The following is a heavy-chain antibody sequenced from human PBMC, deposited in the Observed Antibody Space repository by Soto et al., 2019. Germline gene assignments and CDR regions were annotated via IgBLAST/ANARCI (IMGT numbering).Heavy chain of an antibody. CDR3: ARTLYCSGGSCYGGFDH. J-gene: IGHJ4*02. D-gene: IGHD2-15*01. Sequence: ASVKVSCKASGYTFTSYGISWVRQAPGQGLEWMGWISAYNGNTNYAQKLQGRVTMTTDTSTSTAYMELRSLRSDDTAVYYCARTLYCSGGSCYGGFDHWGQGTLVTVSS. CDR1: GYTFTSYG. CDR2: ISAYNGNT. V-gene: IGHV1-18*04.